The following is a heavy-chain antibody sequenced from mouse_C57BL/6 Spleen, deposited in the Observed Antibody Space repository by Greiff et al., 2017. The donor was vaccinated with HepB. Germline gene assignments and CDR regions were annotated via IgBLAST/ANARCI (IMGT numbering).Heavy chain of an antibody. D-gene: IGHD2-2*01. V-gene: IGHV1-59*01. CDR1: GYTFTSYW. CDR2: IDPSDSYT. Sequence: QVQLQQPGAELVRPGTSVKLSCKASGYTFTSYWMHWVKQRPGQGLEWIGVIDPSDSYTNYNQKFKGKATLTVDTSSSTAYMQLSSLTSEDSAVYYCARSYGNDGGYFDVWGTGTTVTVSS. J-gene: IGHJ1*03. CDR3: ARSYGNDGGYFDV.